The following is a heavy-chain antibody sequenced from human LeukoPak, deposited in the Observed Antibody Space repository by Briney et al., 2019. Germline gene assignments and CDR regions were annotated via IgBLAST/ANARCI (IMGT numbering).Heavy chain of an antibody. Sequence: SETLSLTCAVSGYSISSGYYWGWIRQPPGKGLEWIGSIYHSGSTYYNPSLKSRVTISVDTSKNQFSLKLSSVTAADTAVYYCARSPYYYGSGSYPDYWGQGTLVTVSS. CDR3: ARSPYYYGSGSYPDY. D-gene: IGHD3-10*01. V-gene: IGHV4-38-2*01. J-gene: IGHJ4*02. CDR1: GYSISSGYY. CDR2: IYHSGST.